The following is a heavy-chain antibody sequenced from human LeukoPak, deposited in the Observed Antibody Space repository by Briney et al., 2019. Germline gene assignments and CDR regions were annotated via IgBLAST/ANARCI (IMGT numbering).Heavy chain of an antibody. D-gene: IGHD2-15*01. CDR1: GYSFTNYW. V-gene: IGHV5-51*01. CDR2: VYPGDSDT. CDR3: ARADCSGGSCSVGLNY. J-gene: IGHJ4*02. Sequence: GESLTISCKGSGYSFTNYWIGWVRQMPGKGLEWMGIVYPGDSDTRYSPSFQGQVTISADKSISTAYLQWSSLKASDTAMYYCARADCSGGSCSVGLNYWGQGTLVTVSS.